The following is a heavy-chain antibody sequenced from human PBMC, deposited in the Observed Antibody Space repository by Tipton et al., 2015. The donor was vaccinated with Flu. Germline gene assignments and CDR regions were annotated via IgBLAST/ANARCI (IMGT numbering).Heavy chain of an antibody. V-gene: IGHV4-39*07. CDR3: AKEGSYNILTNYYNKGVDP. J-gene: IGHJ5*02. CDR2: IYYSGTT. D-gene: IGHD3-9*01. CDR1: GGSISSSSYY. Sequence: TLSLTCTVSGGSISSSSYYWGWIRQPPGTGLEWIGSIYYSGTTYYSPSLKSRVTMSIDTSKNQFSLKLTSVTAADTAVYYCAKEGSYNILTNYYNKGVDPWGQGTLVIASS.